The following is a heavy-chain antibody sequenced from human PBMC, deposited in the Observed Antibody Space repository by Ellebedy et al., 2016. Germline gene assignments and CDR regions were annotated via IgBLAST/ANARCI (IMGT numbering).Heavy chain of an antibody. Sequence: GESLKISCAASGFTVSSYGMHWVRQAPGKGLEWVAVISYDGSNKYYADSVQGRFTISRDNSKNTLYLQMNSLRAEDTAVYYCARDGRLCGGDCYFFDYWGQGTLVTVSS. CDR1: GFTVSSYG. CDR2: ISYDGSNK. D-gene: IGHD2-21*02. CDR3: ARDGRLCGGDCYFFDY. V-gene: IGHV3-30*03. J-gene: IGHJ4*02.